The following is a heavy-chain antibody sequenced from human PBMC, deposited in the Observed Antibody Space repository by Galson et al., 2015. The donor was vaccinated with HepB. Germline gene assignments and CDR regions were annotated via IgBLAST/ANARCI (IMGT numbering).Heavy chain of an antibody. J-gene: IGHJ4*02. CDR2: ISSNGGST. D-gene: IGHD6-19*01. CDR1: GFTFSSYA. CDR3: VKDSETAVAGIPLYYFDY. Sequence: SLRLSCAASGFTFSSYAMHWVRQAPGKGLEYVSAISSNGGSTYYADSVKGRFTISRDNSKNTLYLQMSSLRAEDTAVYYCVKDSETAVAGIPLYYFDYWGQGTLVTVSS. V-gene: IGHV3-64D*06.